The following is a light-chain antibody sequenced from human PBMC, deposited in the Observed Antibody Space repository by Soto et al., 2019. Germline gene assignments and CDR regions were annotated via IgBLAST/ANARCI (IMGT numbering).Light chain of an antibody. CDR3: QQYDSYPPS. CDR1: QGISSY. CDR2: AAS. J-gene: IGKJ4*01. V-gene: IGKV1-8*01. Sequence: AIRMTQSPSSLSASTGDRVTITCRASQGISSYLDWYQQKPGKAPKFLIYAASTLQSGVPLRFSGSGSGTDFTLTISCLQSEGFATDYCQQYDSYPPSFGGGTKVEIK.